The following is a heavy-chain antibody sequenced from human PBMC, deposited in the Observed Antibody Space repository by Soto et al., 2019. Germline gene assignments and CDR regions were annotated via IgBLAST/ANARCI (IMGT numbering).Heavy chain of an antibody. CDR2: IKQDGSEK. CDR1: GFTFSSYW. V-gene: IGHV3-7*01. J-gene: IGHJ4*02. Sequence: PGGSLRLSCAASGFTFSSYWMSWVRQAPGKGLEWVANIKQDGSEKYYVDSVKGRFTISRDNAKNSLYLQMNSLRAEDTAAYYCARERLRGYSYGLGYWGQGTLVTVSS. D-gene: IGHD5-18*01. CDR3: ARERLRGYSYGLGY.